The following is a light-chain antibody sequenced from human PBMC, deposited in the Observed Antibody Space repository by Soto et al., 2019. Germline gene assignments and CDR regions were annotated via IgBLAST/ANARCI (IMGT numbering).Light chain of an antibody. J-gene: IGKJ4*01. V-gene: IGKV1-39*01. Sequence: DIQMTQSPSSLSASVGDRVTITCRASQSISSFVNWYQQKPGKAPNLLIYAASRLQSGVPSRFSGGGAGTDFTLTISSLQPEDFATYYCQQSYSPLRTFGGGTKVEVK. CDR1: QSISSF. CDR3: QQSYSPLRT. CDR2: AAS.